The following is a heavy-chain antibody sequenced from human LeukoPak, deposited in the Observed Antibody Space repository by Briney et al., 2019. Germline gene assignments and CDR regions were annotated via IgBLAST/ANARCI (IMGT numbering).Heavy chain of an antibody. D-gene: IGHD3-9*01. CDR1: GYSLITYG. CDR2: ISAYNGNT. CDR3: ARERKSYYDTLTGYYKSDAFDI. J-gene: IGHJ3*02. V-gene: IGHV1-18*01. Sequence: GASVKVSCKAAGYSLITYGISWVRQAPGQGLEGMGWISAYNGNTNYAQKLQGRVTVTTDTSTNTAYMELRSLRSDDTAVYYCARERKSYYDTLTGYYKSDAFDIWGQGTMVTVSS.